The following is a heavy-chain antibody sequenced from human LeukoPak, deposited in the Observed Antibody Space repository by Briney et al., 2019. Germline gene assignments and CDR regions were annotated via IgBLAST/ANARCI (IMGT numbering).Heavy chain of an antibody. J-gene: IGHJ4*02. Sequence: GGSLRLSCAASAFTFSSYWMSWVRQAPGMGLEWVANIKQDGSEKYYVDSVKGRFTISRDNAKNSLYLKMNSLRDEDTAVYYCARVRAMVRGHRFFDYWGQGTVVTVSS. CDR1: AFTFSSYW. V-gene: IGHV3-7*01. CDR2: IKQDGSEK. CDR3: ARVRAMVRGHRFFDY. D-gene: IGHD3-10*01.